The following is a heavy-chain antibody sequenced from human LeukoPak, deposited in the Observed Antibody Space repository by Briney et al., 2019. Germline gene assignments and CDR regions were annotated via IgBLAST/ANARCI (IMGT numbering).Heavy chain of an antibody. CDR3: ARGITMVRGVIIDTLNWFDP. V-gene: IGHV1-18*01. Sequence: GASVKVSCKASGYTFTSYGISWVRQAPGQGLEWMGWISAYNGNTNYAQKLQGRVTMTTDTSTSTAYMELRSLRSDDTAVYYCARGITMVRGVIIDTLNWFDPWGQGNPGHRLL. CDR2: ISAYNGNT. D-gene: IGHD3-10*01. J-gene: IGHJ5*02. CDR1: GYTFTSYG.